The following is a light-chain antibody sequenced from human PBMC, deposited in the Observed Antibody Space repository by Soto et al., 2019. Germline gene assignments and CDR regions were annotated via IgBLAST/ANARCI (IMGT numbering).Light chain of an antibody. Sequence: EIVLTQSPATLSLSPGERATLSCRASQSVDNYLAWYQQKPGQAPRLLIYDASNRATGIPARFSGSGSGTDFTLTISRLEPEDFAVYYCQQYTSSLITFGQGTRLEIK. CDR1: QSVDNY. J-gene: IGKJ5*01. CDR2: DAS. V-gene: IGKV3-11*01. CDR3: QQYTSSLIT.